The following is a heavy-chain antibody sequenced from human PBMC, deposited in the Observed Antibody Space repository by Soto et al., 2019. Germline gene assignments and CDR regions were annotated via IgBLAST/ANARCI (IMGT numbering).Heavy chain of an antibody. D-gene: IGHD6-13*01. Sequence: GGSLRLSCAASGFTFSRYGMHWVRQAPGKGLEWVAVISYDGSNKYYADSVKGRFTISRDNSKNTLYLQMNSLRAEDTAVYYCAKDQTSASSWYFDYWGQGTLVTVSS. V-gene: IGHV3-30*18. CDR2: ISYDGSNK. CDR1: GFTFSRYG. CDR3: AKDQTSASSWYFDY. J-gene: IGHJ4*02.